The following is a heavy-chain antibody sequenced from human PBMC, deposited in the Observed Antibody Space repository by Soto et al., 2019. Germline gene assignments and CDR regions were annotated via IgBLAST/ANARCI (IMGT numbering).Heavy chain of an antibody. Sequence: ASVKVSCKASGYTSTGYYMHWVRQAPGQGLEWMGWINPNSGGTNYAQKFQGRVTMTRDTSISTAYMELSRLRSDDTAVYYCARDCTNGVCRDYWGQGTLVTVSS. CDR2: INPNSGGT. V-gene: IGHV1-2*02. CDR3: ARDCTNGVCRDY. J-gene: IGHJ4*02. CDR1: GYTSTGYY. D-gene: IGHD2-8*01.